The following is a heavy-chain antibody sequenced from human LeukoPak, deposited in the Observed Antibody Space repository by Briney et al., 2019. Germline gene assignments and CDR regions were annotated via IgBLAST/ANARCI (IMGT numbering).Heavy chain of an antibody. D-gene: IGHD4/OR15-4a*01. CDR1: GFTFSSYW. J-gene: IGHJ4*02. V-gene: IGHV3-53*01. CDR3: ARRAGAYSHPYDY. CDR2: IYSGGST. Sequence: GGSLRLSCADSGFTFSSYWMSWVRQAPGKGLEWVSFIYSGGSTHYSDSVKGRFTISRDNSKNTLYLQMNSLRAEDTAVYYCARRAGAYSHPYDYWGQGTLVTVSS.